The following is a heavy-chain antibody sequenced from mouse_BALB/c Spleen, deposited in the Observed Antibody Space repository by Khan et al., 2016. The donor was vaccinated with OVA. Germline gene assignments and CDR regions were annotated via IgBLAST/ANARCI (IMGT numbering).Heavy chain of an antibody. CDR2: IWSGGTS. D-gene: IGHD2-14*01. CDR1: GFSLTTYG. Sequence: QVQLKESGPGLVQPSQSLSITCTVSGFSLTTYGVHWVRQSPGKGLAWLGVIWSGGTSDYSASFISRLNITKDNSKSQVFFKMNSLRTDDTAMYYCARNSYMYDFTYWGQGTLVTVSA. V-gene: IGHV2-2*01. J-gene: IGHJ3*01. CDR3: ARNSYMYDFTY.